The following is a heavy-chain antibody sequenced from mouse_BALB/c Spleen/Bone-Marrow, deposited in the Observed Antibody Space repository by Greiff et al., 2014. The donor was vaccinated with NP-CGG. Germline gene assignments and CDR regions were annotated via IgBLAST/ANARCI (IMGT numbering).Heavy chain of an antibody. CDR1: GYSFTDYY. CDR2: VNTYYGGT. Sequence: VQLQQSGPDLVKPGASVKMSCKASGYSFTDYYMHWVRQSHGKSLEWIGRVNTYYGGTSYNQKFKGKAILTVDKSSRTAYMGRRSFTSEDSEVYDCARGGYGSIYRAMDGWGEGTTVTVSS. V-gene: IGHV1-34*01. D-gene: IGHD1-1*01. CDR3: ARGGYGSIYRAMDG. J-gene: IGHJ4*01.